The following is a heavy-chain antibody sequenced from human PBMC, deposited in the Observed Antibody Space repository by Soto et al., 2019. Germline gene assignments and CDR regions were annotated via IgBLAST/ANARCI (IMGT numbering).Heavy chain of an antibody. V-gene: IGHV3-30*03. CDR2: ISYDGSNK. CDR3: ASTGTYY. CDR1: GFTFSSYG. D-gene: IGHD1-1*01. Sequence: GGSLRLSCASSGFTFSSYGMHWVRQAPGKGLEWVAVISYDGSNKYYADSVKGRFTISRDNSKNTLYLQMNSLRAEDTAVYYCASTGTYYWGQGTLVTVSS. J-gene: IGHJ4*02.